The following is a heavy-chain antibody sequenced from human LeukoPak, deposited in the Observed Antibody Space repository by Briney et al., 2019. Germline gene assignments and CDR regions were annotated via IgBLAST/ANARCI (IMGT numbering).Heavy chain of an antibody. J-gene: IGHJ5*02. Sequence: SETLSLTCAVSGGSFSGYYWSWIRQPPGKGLEWIGEINHSGSTNYNPSLKSRVTISVDTSKNQFFLKLSSVTAADTAVYYCARLLTYYYDSSGRRGYNWFDPWGQGTLVTVSS. CDR2: INHSGST. CDR1: GGSFSGYY. V-gene: IGHV4-34*01. D-gene: IGHD3-22*01. CDR3: ARLLTYYYDSSGRRGYNWFDP.